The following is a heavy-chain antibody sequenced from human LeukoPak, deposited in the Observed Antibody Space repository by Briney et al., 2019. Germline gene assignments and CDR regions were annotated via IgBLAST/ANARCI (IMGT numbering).Heavy chain of an antibody. V-gene: IGHV3-30*18. CDR3: AKESQWGLRVFDY. Sequence: GGSLRLSCAASGFTFSSYGMHWVRQAPGKGLEWVAVISYDGSNKYHADSVKGRFTISRDNSKNTLYLQMNSLRAEDTAVYYCAKESQWGLRVFDYWGQGTLVTVSS. J-gene: IGHJ4*02. CDR1: GFTFSSYG. CDR2: ISYDGSNK. D-gene: IGHD1-26*01.